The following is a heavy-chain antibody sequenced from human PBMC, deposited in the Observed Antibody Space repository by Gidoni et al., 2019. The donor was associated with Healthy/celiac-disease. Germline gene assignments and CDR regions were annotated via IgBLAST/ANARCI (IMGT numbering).Heavy chain of an antibody. Sequence: EVQLLESGGGLVQPGGSLRLSCAASGFTFSSYAMSWVRQAPGKGLEWVSAISGSGGSTYYADSVKGRFTISRDNSKNTLYLQMNSQRAEDTAVYYCAKDNSWGDAFDIWGQGTMVTVSS. V-gene: IGHV3-23*01. D-gene: IGHD3-16*01. CDR2: ISGSGGST. CDR1: GFTFSSYA. J-gene: IGHJ3*02. CDR3: AKDNSWGDAFDI.